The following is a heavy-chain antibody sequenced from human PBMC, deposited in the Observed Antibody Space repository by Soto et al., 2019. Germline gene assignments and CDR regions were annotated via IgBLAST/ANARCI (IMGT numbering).Heavy chain of an antibody. D-gene: IGHD4-17*01. V-gene: IGHV4-30-4*08. CDR1: GASISNANYY. CDR3: ARFTRAFGAYEVYGVDALDP. CDR2: INYSGTT. J-gene: IGHJ3*01. Sequence: QVQLQQSGPGLVKPSQTLSLICTVSGASISNANYYWSWIRQPPGKGLEWIGNINYSGTTYLNPSLGSGVTVSVDTSNTQFSLRLSSPTAAATAVYFWARFTRAFGAYEVYGVDALDPWAKGQWSPSLQ.